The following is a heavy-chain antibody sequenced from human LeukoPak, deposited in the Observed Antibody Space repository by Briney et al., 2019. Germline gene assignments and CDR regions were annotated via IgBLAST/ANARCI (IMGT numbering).Heavy chain of an antibody. CDR1: GFTFSSYS. CDR3: ARAGPNWFDP. Sequence: PGGSLRLSCAASGFTFSSYSMNGVRQAPGKGLEWVSSISSSSSYIYYADSVKGRFTISRDNAKNSLYLQMNSLRAEDTAVYYCARAGPNWFDPWGQGTLVTVSS. V-gene: IGHV3-21*01. J-gene: IGHJ5*02. CDR2: ISSSSSYI.